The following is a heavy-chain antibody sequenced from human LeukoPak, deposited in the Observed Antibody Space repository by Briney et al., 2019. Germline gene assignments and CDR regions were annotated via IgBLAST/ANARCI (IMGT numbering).Heavy chain of an antibody. Sequence: PGRSLRLSCAASGFTFSSYAMHWVRQAPGKGLEWVAVISYDGSNKYYADSVKGRFTISRDNSKNTLYLQMNSLRAEDTAVYYCAKDTSSSWYYFDYWGQGTLVTVSS. J-gene: IGHJ4*02. V-gene: IGHV3-30-3*01. D-gene: IGHD6-13*01. CDR1: GFTFSSYA. CDR2: ISYDGSNK. CDR3: AKDTSSSWYYFDY.